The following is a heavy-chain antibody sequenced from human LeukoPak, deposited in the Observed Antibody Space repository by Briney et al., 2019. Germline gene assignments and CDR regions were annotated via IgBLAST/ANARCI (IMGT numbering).Heavy chain of an antibody. V-gene: IGHV3-23*01. CDR3: AKDPISTSSAY. CDR2: ISGSGGST. Sequence: GGSLRLSCAASGFTFGSYAMSWVRQAPGKGLEWVSAISGSGGSTYYADSVKGRFTISRDNSKNTLYLQMNSLRAEDTAVYYCAKDPISTSSAYWGQGTLVTVSS. J-gene: IGHJ4*02. D-gene: IGHD2-2*01. CDR1: GFTFGSYA.